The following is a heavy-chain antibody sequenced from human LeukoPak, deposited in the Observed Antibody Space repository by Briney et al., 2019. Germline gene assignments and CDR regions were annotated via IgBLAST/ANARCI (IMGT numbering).Heavy chain of an antibody. CDR3: ARMRGSYYGSGSYYNVRYYYYMDV. Sequence: SETLSLTRAVYGGSFSGYYWSWIRQPPGKGLEWIGEINHSGSTNYNPSLKSRVTISVDTSKNQFSLKLSSVTAADTAVYYCARMRGSYYGSGSYYNVRYYYYMDVWGKGTTVTVSS. D-gene: IGHD3-10*01. CDR1: GGSFSGYY. J-gene: IGHJ6*03. V-gene: IGHV4-34*01. CDR2: INHSGST.